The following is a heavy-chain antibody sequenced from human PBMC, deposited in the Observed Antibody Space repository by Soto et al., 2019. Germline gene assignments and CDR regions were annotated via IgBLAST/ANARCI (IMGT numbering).Heavy chain of an antibody. CDR3: ARTGRSEEVTGIGVFDI. CDR1: GCPIHKYF. V-gene: IGHV4-59*01. CDR2: IYYTGRT. J-gene: IGHJ3*02. D-gene: IGHD2-21*02. Sequence: PSETPSLTCPVFGCPIHKYFWSWVRQPPGVGLEWIAYIYYTGRTNYNPSLGSRVTISLDTSKNQFSLKLSSVTAADTAVYYCARTGRSEEVTGIGVFDIWGQGTGVTVSS.